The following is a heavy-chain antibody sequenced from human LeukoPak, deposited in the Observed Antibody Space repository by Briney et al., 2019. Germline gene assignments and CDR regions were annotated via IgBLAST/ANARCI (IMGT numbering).Heavy chain of an antibody. CDR2: IIPIFGTA. CDR3: ARVGVVAATGQYYLDY. D-gene: IGHD2-15*01. J-gene: IGHJ4*02. Sequence: ASVKVSCKASGGTFSSYAISWVRQAPGQGLEWMGGIIPIFGTANYAQKFQGRVTITADESTSTAYMELSSLRSEDTAVYYCARVGVVAATGQYYLDYWGQGTLVTVSS. V-gene: IGHV1-69*13. CDR1: GGTFSSYA.